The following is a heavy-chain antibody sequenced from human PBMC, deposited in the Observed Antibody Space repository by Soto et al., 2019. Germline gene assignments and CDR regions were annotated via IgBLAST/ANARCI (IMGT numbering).Heavy chain of an antibody. CDR3: ARYTAVADPYYFDY. D-gene: IGHD6-19*01. J-gene: IGHJ4*02. CDR1: GFTFSSYS. CDR2: SSDGVDRA. Sequence: GGSLRLSCAASGFTFSSYSMSWVRQAPGKGLEWVAGSSDGVDRAYYGDSVKGRFTISRDTSKNMLYLHMNSLRAEDTAIYYCARYTAVADPYYFDYWGQGTLVTVSS. V-gene: IGHV3-23*01.